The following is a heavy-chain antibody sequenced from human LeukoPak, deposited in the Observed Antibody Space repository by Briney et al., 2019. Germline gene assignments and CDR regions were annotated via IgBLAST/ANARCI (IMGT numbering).Heavy chain of an antibody. CDR1: GYTFTSYG. V-gene: IGHV1-18*01. CDR3: AREGGYCSSTSCYRMDY. Sequence: ASVKVSCKASGYTFTSYGISWVRQAPGQGLEWVGWISAYNGNTNYAQKLQGRVTMTTDTSTSTAYMELRSLRSDDTAVYYCAREGGYCSSTSCYRMDYWGQGTLVTVSS. J-gene: IGHJ4*02. D-gene: IGHD2-2*02. CDR2: ISAYNGNT.